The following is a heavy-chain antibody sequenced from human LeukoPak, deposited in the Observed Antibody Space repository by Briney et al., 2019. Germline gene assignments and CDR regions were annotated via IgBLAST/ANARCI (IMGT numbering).Heavy chain of an antibody. CDR3: GGRDF. V-gene: IGHV4-4*09. CDR1: GGSISSNC. J-gene: IGHJ4*02. Sequence: SSETLSLTCTVSGGSISSNCWSWIRQPPGKGLEWIGCIYASGTTNYNPSLKRRLTISVDTSNSQFSLTLRSVTAADTAVYYCGGRDFWGQGTLVTVSS. CDR2: IYASGTT.